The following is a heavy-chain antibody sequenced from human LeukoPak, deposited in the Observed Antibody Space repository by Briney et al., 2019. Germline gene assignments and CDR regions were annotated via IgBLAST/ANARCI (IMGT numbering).Heavy chain of an antibody. Sequence: SGGSLRLSCAAPGFTFSSYGMHGVRQAPGKGLEWVAVIAYDGSNKYYGDSVKGRFTSSRDNSKNTLYLQMNSLRAEDTAVYYCAKEYSGYDCDYWGQGTLVTVSS. CDR2: IAYDGSNK. CDR3: AKEYSGYDCDY. CDR1: GFTFSSYG. V-gene: IGHV3-30*18. J-gene: IGHJ4*02. D-gene: IGHD5-12*01.